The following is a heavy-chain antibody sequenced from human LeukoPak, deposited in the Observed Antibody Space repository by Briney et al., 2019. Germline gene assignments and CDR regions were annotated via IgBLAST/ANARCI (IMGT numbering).Heavy chain of an antibody. CDR1: GYTFTGYY. CDR2: INPYSGGT. CDR3: ARDAQPSGTFAGPGY. V-gene: IGHV1-2*06. D-gene: IGHD1-26*01. Sequence: ASVKVSCKASGYTFTGYYMHWVRQAPGQGLEWMGRINPYSGGTNYAQKFQGRVTMTRDTSITTAYMELSRLRSDDTAVYYCARDAQPSGTFAGPGYWGQGTQVTVSS. J-gene: IGHJ4*02.